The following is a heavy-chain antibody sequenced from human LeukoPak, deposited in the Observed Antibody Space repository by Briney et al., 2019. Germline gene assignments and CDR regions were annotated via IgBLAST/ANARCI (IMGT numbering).Heavy chain of an antibody. V-gene: IGHV4-61*01. CDR2: ISYSGST. J-gene: IGHJ6*03. CDR3: ARAPERWYSYGSYTYHYMDV. D-gene: IGHD3-10*01. Sequence: SQTLSLTCVISGDSVSSNSAAWNWIRQPPGKGLEWIGSISYSGSTNYNPSLESRVTISVDTSKNQISLKLSSVTAADTAIYYCARAPERWYSYGSYTYHYMDVWGRGTTVTVSS. CDR1: GDSVSSNSAA.